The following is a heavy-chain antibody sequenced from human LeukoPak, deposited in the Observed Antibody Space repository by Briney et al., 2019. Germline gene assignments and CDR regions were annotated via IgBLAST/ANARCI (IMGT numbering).Heavy chain of an antibody. CDR1: GGSISTYY. Sequence: PSETLSLTCTVSGGSISTYYWTWIRQPAGKGLEWIGRFSTSGIANYNPSLKSRVTMSVDTSKNQFSLKLSSVTAADTAVYYCARAGRARGSQLDYWGQGTLVTVSS. J-gene: IGHJ4*02. CDR3: ARAGRARGSQLDY. V-gene: IGHV4-4*07. CDR2: FSTSGIA. D-gene: IGHD1-26*01.